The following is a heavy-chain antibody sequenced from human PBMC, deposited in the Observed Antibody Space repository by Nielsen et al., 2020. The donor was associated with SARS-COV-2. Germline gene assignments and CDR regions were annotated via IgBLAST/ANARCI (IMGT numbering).Heavy chain of an antibody. J-gene: IGHJ6*02. CDR3: ASSAPIDDFWSGYYALTYYYYYGMDV. Sequence: GGSLRLSCAASGFTFSSYWMSWVRQAPGKGLEWVANIKQDGSEKYYVDPVKGRFTISRDNAKNSLYLQMNSLRAEDTAVYYCASSAPIDDFWSGYYALTYYYYYGMDVWGQGTTVTVSS. V-gene: IGHV3-7*03. D-gene: IGHD3-3*01. CDR1: GFTFSSYW. CDR2: IKQDGSEK.